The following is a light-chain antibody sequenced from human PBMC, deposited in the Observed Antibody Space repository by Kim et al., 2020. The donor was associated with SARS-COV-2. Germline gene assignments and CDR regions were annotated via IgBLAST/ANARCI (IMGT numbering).Light chain of an antibody. CDR3: SSYTSSSTLV. CDR2: DVS. Sequence: GQSFTISCTGTSSDVGVYNYVSWYQQHPGKAPKLMIYDVSNRPSGVSNRFSGSKSGNTASLTISGLQAEDEADYYCSSYTSSSTLVFGGGTQLTVL. J-gene: IGLJ2*01. V-gene: IGLV2-14*03. CDR1: SSDVGVYNY.